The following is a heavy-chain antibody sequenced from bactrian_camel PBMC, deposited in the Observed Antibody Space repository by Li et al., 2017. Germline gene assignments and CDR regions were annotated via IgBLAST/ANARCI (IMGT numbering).Heavy chain of an antibody. CDR1: GYTYNRNC. Sequence: QVQLVESGGGSVQTGGSLRLSCAASGYTYNRNCMAWFRQAPGKEREGVARIATGSGNTYYADSVKGRFTISRDNAKNTVYLQMTSLNAEDTAVYHCAAHRGMGAMRTRGLHLTNFPYWGRGTQVTVS. CDR2: IATGSGNT. D-gene: IGHD3*01. CDR3: AAHRGMGAMRTRGLHLTNFPY. V-gene: IGHV3S1*01. J-gene: IGHJ4*01.